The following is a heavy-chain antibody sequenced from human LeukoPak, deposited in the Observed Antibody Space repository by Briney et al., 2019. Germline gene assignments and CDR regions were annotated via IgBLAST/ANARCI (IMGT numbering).Heavy chain of an antibody. J-gene: IGHJ4*02. CDR2: IYYSGST. CDR1: GGSISSSSYY. D-gene: IGHD2/OR15-2a*01. Sequence: PSETLSLTCTVSGGSISSSSYYWGWIRQPPGKGLEWIGSIYYSGSTYYNPSLKSRVTISVDTSKNQFSLKLSSVTAADTAVYYCARNKRYYFDYWGQGTLSPSPQ. CDR3: ARNKRYYFDY. V-gene: IGHV4-39*01.